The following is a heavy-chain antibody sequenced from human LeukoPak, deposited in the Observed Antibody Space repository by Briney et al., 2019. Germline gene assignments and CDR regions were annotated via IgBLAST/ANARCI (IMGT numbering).Heavy chain of an antibody. D-gene: IGHD2-2*01. J-gene: IGHJ4*02. CDR1: GFTVSSNY. V-gene: IGHV3-23*01. CDR3: AKDQPTAYFDY. Sequence: GGSLRLSCAASGFTVSSNYMSWVRQAPGKGLEWVSVISGNGERPYYADSVKGRFTISRDNSKNTLYLQINSLRAEDTAVYYCAKDQPTAYFDYWGQGSLVTVSS. CDR2: ISGNGERP.